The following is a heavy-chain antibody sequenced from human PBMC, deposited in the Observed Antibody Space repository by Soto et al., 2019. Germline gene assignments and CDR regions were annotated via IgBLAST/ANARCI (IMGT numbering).Heavy chain of an antibody. CDR1: GDTFSSYA. Sequence: QVKLVQSGAEVKKPGSSVKVSCKASGDTFSSYAISWVRQAPGQGLEWMGGIIPIFGTANYAQKFQGRVTITADESTSTAYMELISLRSEDTDVYYCARDGSGYRSRASPMDVWGQGTTVTVSS. D-gene: IGHD3-22*01. CDR3: ARDGSGYRSRASPMDV. V-gene: IGHV1-69*01. J-gene: IGHJ6*02. CDR2: IIPIFGTA.